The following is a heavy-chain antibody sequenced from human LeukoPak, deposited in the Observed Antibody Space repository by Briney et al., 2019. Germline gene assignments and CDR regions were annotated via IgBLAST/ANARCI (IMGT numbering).Heavy chain of an antibody. Sequence: SQALSLTFAISGDSVSNNRATWNWIRQAPSQGLEWLGRAYYRCKWYNDYAVSVKSRITINPDTSRNQFSLQLNSVTPEDTAVYYCSRGRGDIDFDYWGQGTLVIVPS. J-gene: IGHJ4*02. CDR1: GDSVSNNRAT. V-gene: IGHV6-1*01. CDR3: SRGRGDIDFDY. CDR2: AYYRCKWYN.